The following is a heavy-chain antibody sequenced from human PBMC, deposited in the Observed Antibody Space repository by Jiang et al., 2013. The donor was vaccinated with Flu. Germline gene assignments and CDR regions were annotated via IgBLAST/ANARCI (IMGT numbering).Heavy chain of an antibody. Sequence: GSGLVKPSETLSLTCSVFGDSINSNNYYWGRIRQAPGQGLEWVGSIYFSGTTYQNPSLKSRVTMSLDTSKNQFSLKLRSVTAADTAVYFCARNVMTTVTQFFDYWGQGTLITVSS. D-gene: IGHD4-17*01. CDR1: GDSINSNNYY. V-gene: IGHV4-39*07. CDR3: ARNVMTTVTQFFDY. CDR2: IYFSGTT. J-gene: IGHJ4*02.